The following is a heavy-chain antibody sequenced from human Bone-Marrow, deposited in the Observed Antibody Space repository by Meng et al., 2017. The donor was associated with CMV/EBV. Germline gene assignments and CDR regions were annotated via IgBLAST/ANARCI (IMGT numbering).Heavy chain of an antibody. Sequence: SETLSLTCAVYGGSFSGYYWSWIRQPPGKGLEWIGEINHSGSTNYNPSLKSRVTISVDTSKNRFSLKLSSVTAADTAVYYCAREMDDGGWLRLREYYFDYWGQGTLVTVSS. V-gene: IGHV4-34*01. J-gene: IGHJ4*02. CDR1: GGSFSGYY. D-gene: IGHD5-12*01. CDR2: INHSGST. CDR3: AREMDDGGWLRLREYYFDY.